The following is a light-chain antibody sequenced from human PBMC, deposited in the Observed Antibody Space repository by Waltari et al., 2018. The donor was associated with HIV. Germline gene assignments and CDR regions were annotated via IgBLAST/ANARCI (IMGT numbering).Light chain of an antibody. CDR3: QQYGSSPGT. CDR1: QSVGSNF. J-gene: IGKJ2*01. CDR2: GAS. V-gene: IGKV3-20*01. Sequence: EIVLTQSPGTLSLSPGESAPLSCRASQSVGSNFLAWYQQKPGQAPRLLIYGASSRATGIPDRFSGSGSGTDFTLTISRLEPEDIAVYFCQQYGSSPGTFGQGTKLEIK.